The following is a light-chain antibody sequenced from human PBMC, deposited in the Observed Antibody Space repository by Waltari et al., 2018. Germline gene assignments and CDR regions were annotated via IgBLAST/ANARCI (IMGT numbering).Light chain of an antibody. Sequence: QPLLRGDGIPFLFWYMQNPGQSPHLRIYDVSSRFAGVPDRLSGGGSRTDFTLKISQVEAEDTGVYYCMQGVRLPPTFGGGTEVES. CDR3: MQGVRLPPT. V-gene: IGKV2-29*02. CDR1: QPLLRGDGIPF. CDR2: DVS. J-gene: IGKJ4*01.